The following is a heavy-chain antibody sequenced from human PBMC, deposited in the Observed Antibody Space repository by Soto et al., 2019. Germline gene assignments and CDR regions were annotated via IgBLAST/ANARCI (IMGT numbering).Heavy chain of an antibody. V-gene: IGHV4-59*01. Sequence: PAETLSLTCAVSGGSISSYYWSWIRQPPGKGLEWIGYIYHSGSTNYNPSLKSRVTISVDTSKNQFSLKLSSVTAADTAVYYCARVLPLTYYFDYWGQGTLVTVSS. CDR2: IYHSGST. D-gene: IGHD3-3*01. J-gene: IGHJ4*02. CDR1: GGSISSYY. CDR3: ARVLPLTYYFDY.